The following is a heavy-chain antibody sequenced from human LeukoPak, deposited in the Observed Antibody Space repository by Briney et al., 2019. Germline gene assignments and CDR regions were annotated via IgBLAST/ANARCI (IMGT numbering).Heavy chain of an antibody. V-gene: IGHV3-21*01. Sequence: PGGSLRLSCAASGFTFSSYSMNWVRQAPGKGLEWVSSISSSSSYIYYADSVKGRFTVSRDNAKNSLYLQMNSLRAEDTAVYYCARAEYYYGDDAFDIWGQGTMVTVSS. CDR1: GFTFSSYS. CDR2: ISSSSSYI. CDR3: ARAEYYYGDDAFDI. D-gene: IGHD3-10*01. J-gene: IGHJ3*02.